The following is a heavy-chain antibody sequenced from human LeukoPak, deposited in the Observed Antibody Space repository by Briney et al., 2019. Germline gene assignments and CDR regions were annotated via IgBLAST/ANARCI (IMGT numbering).Heavy chain of an antibody. D-gene: IGHD1-26*01. Sequence: ASVKVSCKASGYTFTGYYMNWVRQAPGQGLEWMGWINPNSGGTKYAQKIQGRVAMTRDTSISTAYMDLSRLRSDDTAVYYCARGSIVGATFDYFDYWGQGTLVTVSS. J-gene: IGHJ4*02. CDR1: GYTFTGYY. CDR3: ARGSIVGATFDYFDY. CDR2: INPNSGGT. V-gene: IGHV1-2*02.